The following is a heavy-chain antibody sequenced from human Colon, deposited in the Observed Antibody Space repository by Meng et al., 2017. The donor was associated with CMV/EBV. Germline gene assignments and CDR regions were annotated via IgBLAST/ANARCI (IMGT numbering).Heavy chain of an antibody. CDR1: GDDFAESC. Sequence: SGDDFAESCVGCARPMSGEGLERGAFIYPTNCGTRYSPSLQGRVTISADKSTNTVYLQWNSLKTSDTAIYYCARRKYFDPSGANWFDPWGQGTLVTVSS. J-gene: IGHJ5*02. CDR2: IYPTNCGT. D-gene: IGHD3-9*01. CDR3: ARRKYFDPSGANWFDP. V-gene: IGHV5-51*01.